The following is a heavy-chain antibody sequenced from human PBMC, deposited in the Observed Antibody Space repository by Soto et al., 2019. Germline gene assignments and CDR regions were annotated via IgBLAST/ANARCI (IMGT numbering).Heavy chain of an antibody. CDR3: ARHQNYYDSSGPDAFGI. D-gene: IGHD3-22*01. V-gene: IGHV1-46*01. Sequence: VASVKVSCKASGYTFTSYSMHWVRQAPGQGLEWMGIINPSGGSTSYAQKFQGRVTMTRDTSTSTVYMELSSLRSEDTAVYYCARHQNYYDSSGPDAFGIWGQGTMVTVSS. CDR1: GYTFTSYS. J-gene: IGHJ3*02. CDR2: INPSGGST.